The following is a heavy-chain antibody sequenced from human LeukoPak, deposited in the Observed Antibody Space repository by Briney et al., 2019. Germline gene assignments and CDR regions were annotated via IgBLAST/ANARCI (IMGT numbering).Heavy chain of an antibody. CDR1: GFTVSSSY. D-gene: IGHD2-2*01. Sequence: GGSLRLSCAASGFTVSSSYMTWVRQAPGKGLEWVSVIYSGGSTYYADSVKGRFTFSRDNSKNTLYLQMNSLRAEDTAVYYCATAKASAFYYYYMDFWGKGTTVTVSS. V-gene: IGHV3-53*01. CDR2: IYSGGST. J-gene: IGHJ6*03. CDR3: ATAKASAFYYYYMDF.